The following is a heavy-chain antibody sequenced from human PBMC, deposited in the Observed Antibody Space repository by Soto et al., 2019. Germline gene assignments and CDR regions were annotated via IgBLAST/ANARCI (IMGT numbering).Heavy chain of an antibody. CDR1: GGTFSSYT. V-gene: IGHV1-69*08. D-gene: IGHD6-19*01. CDR2: IIPILGIA. CDR3: ARENIGLTAGTRERSFDY. Sequence: QVQLVQSGAEVKKPGSSVKVSCKASGGTFSSYTISWVRQAPGQGLEWMGRIIPILGIANYAQKFQGRVTITADKSTNTAYMELSSLRSEDTAVYYCARENIGLTAGTRERSFDYWGQGTLVTVSS. J-gene: IGHJ4*02.